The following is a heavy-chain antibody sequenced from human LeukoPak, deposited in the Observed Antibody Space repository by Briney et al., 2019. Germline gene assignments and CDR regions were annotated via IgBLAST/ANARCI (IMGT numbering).Heavy chain of an antibody. D-gene: IGHD4-17*01. J-gene: IGHJ4*02. Sequence: GESLKISCKGSGYSFSSYWISWVGQMPAKGLEWMGIIYPGDSDTRYSPSFQGQVTISADKSISTAYLQWSSLKASDTAIYYCARNYGDSLRDYWGQGTLVTVSS. V-gene: IGHV5-51*01. CDR2: IYPGDSDT. CDR1: GYSFSSYW. CDR3: ARNYGDSLRDY.